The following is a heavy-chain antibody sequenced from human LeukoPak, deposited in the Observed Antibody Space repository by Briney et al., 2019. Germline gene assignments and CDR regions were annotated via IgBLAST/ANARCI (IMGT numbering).Heavy chain of an antibody. V-gene: IGHV3-30*18. J-gene: IGHJ4*02. CDR2: ISYDGSNK. D-gene: IGHD1-26*01. CDR3: AKVGPGGATSFIVYYFDY. CDR1: GFIFSNYG. Sequence: GGSLRLSCAASGFIFSNYGMHWVRQAPGKGLEWVAVISYDGSNKYYADSVKGRFTISRDNSKNTLYLQMNSLRAEDTAVYYCAKVGPGGATSFIVYYFDYWGQGTLVTVSS.